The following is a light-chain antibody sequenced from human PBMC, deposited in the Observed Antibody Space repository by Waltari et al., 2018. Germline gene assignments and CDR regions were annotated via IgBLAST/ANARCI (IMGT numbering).Light chain of an antibody. CDR2: EVS. J-gene: IGLJ3*02. CDR3: TSYITTRGDWV. CDR1: SSDVGGYNF. Sequence: QSALTQPASVSGSPGQSITISCTGTSSDVGGYNFVSWHQQHPGKAPKLIIYEVSNRPSGVSNRFSGSKSGNTASLTISGLQAEDEADYYCTSYITTRGDWVFGGGTKLTVL. V-gene: IGLV2-14*01.